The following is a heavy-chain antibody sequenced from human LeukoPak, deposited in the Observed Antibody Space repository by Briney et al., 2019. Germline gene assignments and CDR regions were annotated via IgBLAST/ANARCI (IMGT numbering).Heavy chain of an antibody. Sequence: ASVKVSCKASGYTFTDYYMHWVRQAPGQGLEWMGWINPNSGGTNYAQKFQGRVTMTRDTSISTAYMELSRLRSEDTAVYYCARVLVVGMDYYYGMDVWGQGTTVTVSS. V-gene: IGHV1-2*02. CDR2: INPNSGGT. D-gene: IGHD3-22*01. J-gene: IGHJ6*02. CDR1: GYTFTDYY. CDR3: ARVLVVGMDYYYGMDV.